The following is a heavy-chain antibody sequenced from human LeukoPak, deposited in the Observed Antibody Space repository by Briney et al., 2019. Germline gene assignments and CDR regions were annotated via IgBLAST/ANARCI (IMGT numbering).Heavy chain of an antibody. CDR2: ISSSSSYI. J-gene: IGHJ3*02. CDR3: ARALSYDAFDI. V-gene: IGHV3-21*01. Sequence: GRSLRLSCAASGFTFSSYSMNWVRQAPGKGLEWVSSISSSSSYIYYADSVKGRFTISRDNAKNSLYLQMNSLRAEDTAVYYCARALSYDAFDIWGQGTMVTVSS. CDR1: GFTFSSYS.